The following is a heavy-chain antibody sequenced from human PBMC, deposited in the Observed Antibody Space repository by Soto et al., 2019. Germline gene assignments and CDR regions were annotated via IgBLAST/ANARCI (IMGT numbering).Heavy chain of an antibody. J-gene: IGHJ6*02. CDR2: ISWNSGTI. D-gene: IGHD3-22*01. V-gene: IGHV3-9*01. Sequence: GGSLRLSCAASGFTFDDYAMHWVRQAPGKGLEWVSGISWNSGTIGYADSVKGRFTISRDNAKNSLYLQMNSLRAEDTALYYCAKSSGGYYDSSGYYNYYYGMDVWGQGTTVTVSS. CDR3: AKSSGGYYDSSGYYNYYYGMDV. CDR1: GFTFDDYA.